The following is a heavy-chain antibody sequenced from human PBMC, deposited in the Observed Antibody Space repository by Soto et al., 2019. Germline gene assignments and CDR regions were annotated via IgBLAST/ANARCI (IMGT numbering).Heavy chain of an antibody. CDR3: ARHRARPAEYVQH. CDR2: IFYNSGST. D-gene: IGHD3-10*01. CDR1: GDSISSSVYS. J-gene: IGHJ1*01. Sequence: QLQLQESGPGLVKPSETLSLTCTVSGDSISSSVYSWGWIRQPPGKGLEWIGSIFYNSGSTYYNPSLRSRVTISVDTSKSQFSLTLSSVTAADSAVYYCARHRARPAEYVQHWGQGTLVIVSS. V-gene: IGHV4-39*01.